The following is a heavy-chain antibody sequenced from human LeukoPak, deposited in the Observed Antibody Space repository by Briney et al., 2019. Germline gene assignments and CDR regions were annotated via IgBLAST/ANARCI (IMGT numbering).Heavy chain of an antibody. CDR1: GFTFSDYY. CDR2: ISSGGSTI. D-gene: IGHD2-2*01. J-gene: IGHJ4*02. Sequence: GGSLRLSCAVSGFTFSDYYMSWIRQAPGKGLEWVSYISSGGSTISHADSVKGRFTISRDNAENSLYLQMNSLRAEDTAVYYCARRAAAARCFDYWGQGTLVTVSS. CDR3: ARRAAAARCFDY. V-gene: IGHV3-11*01.